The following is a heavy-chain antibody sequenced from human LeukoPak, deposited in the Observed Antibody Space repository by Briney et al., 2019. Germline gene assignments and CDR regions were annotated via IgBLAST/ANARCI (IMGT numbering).Heavy chain of an antibody. CDR1: GFTFSSYS. CDR3: ARDLNYYDSRGYYLDAFDI. V-gene: IGHV3-48*01. J-gene: IGHJ3*02. D-gene: IGHD3-22*01. CDR2: ITSSSSAV. Sequence: PGGSLRLSCAASGFTFSSYSMNRVRQAPGEGLEWVSYITSSSSAVYYADSVKGRFTISRDNAKNSLYLQMNSLRAEDTAVYYCARDLNYYDSRGYYLDAFDIWGQGTMVTVSS.